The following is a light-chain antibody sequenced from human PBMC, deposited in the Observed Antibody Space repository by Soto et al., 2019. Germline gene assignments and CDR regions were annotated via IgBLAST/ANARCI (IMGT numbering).Light chain of an antibody. V-gene: IGKV1-39*01. CDR3: QQYGT. CDR1: QSISNH. J-gene: IGKJ1*01. Sequence: DMQMTQSPSSLSASVADRVTITCRASQSISNHLNWYQQKPGKAPKLLIFAASSLQSGVPSRFSGSRSGPDFTLTISRLEPEDFAVYDCQQYGTFGQVTKVDIK. CDR2: AAS.